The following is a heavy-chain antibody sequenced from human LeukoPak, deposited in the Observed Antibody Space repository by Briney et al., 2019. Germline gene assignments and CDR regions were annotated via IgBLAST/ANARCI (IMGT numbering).Heavy chain of an antibody. CDR3: AKDREGQWLVRILDY. CDR1: GFTFSSYA. CDR2: ISGSGGST. J-gene: IGHJ4*02. Sequence: GGSLRLSCAASGFTFSSYAMSWVRQAPGKGLEWVSAISGSGGSTYYADSAKGRFTISRDNSKNTLYLQMNSLRAEDTAVYYCAKDREGQWLVRILDYWGQGTLVTVSS. D-gene: IGHD6-19*01. V-gene: IGHV3-23*01.